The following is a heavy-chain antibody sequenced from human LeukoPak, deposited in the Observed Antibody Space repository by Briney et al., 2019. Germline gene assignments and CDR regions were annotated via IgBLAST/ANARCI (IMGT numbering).Heavy chain of an antibody. CDR1: GFTFNSYA. Sequence: GGSLRLSCAASGFTFNSYAMHWVRQAPGKGLEWVAVISYDGSNKYYADSVKGRFTISRDNSKNTLYLQMNSLRAEDAAVYYCARRYFDIWGQGTMVTVSS. CDR3: ARRYFDI. J-gene: IGHJ3*02. CDR2: ISYDGSNK. V-gene: IGHV3-30*04.